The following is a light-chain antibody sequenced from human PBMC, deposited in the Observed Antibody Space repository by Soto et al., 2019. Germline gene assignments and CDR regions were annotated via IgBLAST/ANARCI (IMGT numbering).Light chain of an antibody. CDR1: SSDVGGYNY. J-gene: IGLJ2*01. Sequence: QSALTQPRSVSGSPGQAVTISCTGTSSDVGGYNYVSWYQQHPGKAPKLMIYDVSKRPSGVPDRFSGSKSGNTASLTISGLEDEDEADYYCCSYAGSYWVVFGGGTKLTVL. V-gene: IGLV2-11*01. CDR2: DVS. CDR3: CSYAGSYWVV.